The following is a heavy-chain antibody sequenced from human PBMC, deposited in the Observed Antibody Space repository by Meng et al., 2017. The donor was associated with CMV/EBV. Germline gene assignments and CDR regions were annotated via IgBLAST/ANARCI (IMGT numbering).Heavy chain of an antibody. V-gene: IGHV1-2*02. D-gene: IGHD6-19*01. CDR3: VRSSGWSLFDY. CDR2: VNSNNDAT. CDR1: GSTFSDYY. Sequence: QVQLVQSGAEMKKPGASVKVSCTTSGSTFSDYYIHWVRQAPGQGLEWMGWVNSNNDATNYARKFQGRVSMTRDTSISTAHMELSRLMSDDTAVYYCVRSSGWSLFDYWGQGTLVTVSS. J-gene: IGHJ4*02.